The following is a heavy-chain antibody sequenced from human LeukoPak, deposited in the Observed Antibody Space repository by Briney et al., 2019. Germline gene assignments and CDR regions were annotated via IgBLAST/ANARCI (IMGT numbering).Heavy chain of an antibody. CDR1: RGTFSSYV. D-gene: IGHD2-2*01. Sequence: SVQVSCKASRGTFSSYVISWVRQAPGKGLEWMGWIIPIFGTANYAQKFQGRVTNTADESPSTAYMELRSLRSDDTAVYYCAGHQYQLLEPATYFDYWGQGTLVTVSS. J-gene: IGHJ4*02. CDR3: AGHQYQLLEPATYFDY. CDR2: IIPIFGTA. V-gene: IGHV1-69*13.